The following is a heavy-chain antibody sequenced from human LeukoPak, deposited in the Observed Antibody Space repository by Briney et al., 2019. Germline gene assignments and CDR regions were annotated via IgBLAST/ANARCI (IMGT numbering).Heavy chain of an antibody. Sequence: GASVKVSCKASGYTFTGYYMHWLRQAPGQGLEWMGWINPNSGGTNYAQKVQGRVTMTRDTSISTASMELSRLRYDDTALYYCAPSGSTFYFDYWGQGTLVTVSS. CDR1: GYTFTGYY. J-gene: IGHJ4*02. CDR3: APSGSTFYFDY. D-gene: IGHD6-13*01. CDR2: INPNSGGT. V-gene: IGHV1-2*02.